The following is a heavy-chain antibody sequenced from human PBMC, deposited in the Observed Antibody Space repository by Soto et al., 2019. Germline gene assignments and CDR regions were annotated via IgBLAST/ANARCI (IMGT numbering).Heavy chain of an antibody. Sequence: ASVKVSCKASGYTFTSYAMHWVRQAPGQRLEWMGWINAGNGNTKYSQKFQGRVTITRDTSASTAYMELSSLRSEDTAVYYCARGGVVSDDAWFDPWGQGTLVTVS. J-gene: IGHJ5*02. CDR1: GYTFTSYA. D-gene: IGHD3-3*01. CDR2: INAGNGNT. V-gene: IGHV1-3*01. CDR3: ARGGVVSDDAWFDP.